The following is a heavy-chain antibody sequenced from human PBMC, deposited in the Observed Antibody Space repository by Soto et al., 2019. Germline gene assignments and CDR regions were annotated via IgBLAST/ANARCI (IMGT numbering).Heavy chain of an antibody. Sequence: PGGSLRLSCAASGFTFSSYGMHWVRQAPGKGLEWVAVISYDGSIKYDADSVKGRFTISRDNSKNTLYLQMNSLRAEDTAVYYCAKDDSSGYYFDYWGQGTLVTVSS. D-gene: IGHD3-22*01. CDR1: GFTFSSYG. CDR3: AKDDSSGYYFDY. V-gene: IGHV3-30*18. J-gene: IGHJ4*02. CDR2: ISYDGSIK.